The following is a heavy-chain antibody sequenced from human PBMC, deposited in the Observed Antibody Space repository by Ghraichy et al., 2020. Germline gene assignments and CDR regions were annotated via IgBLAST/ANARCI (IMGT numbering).Heavy chain of an antibody. J-gene: IGHJ4*02. Sequence: SETLSHTCAVYGGSFSGYYWSWIRQPPGKGLEWIGEINHSGSTNYNPSLKSRVTISVDTSKNQFSLKLSSVTAADTAVYYCARLTYYYGSGSYFGPIYYFDYWGQGTMVTVSS. CDR1: GGSFSGYY. CDR2: INHSGST. V-gene: IGHV4-34*01. CDR3: ARLTYYYGSGSYFGPIYYFDY. D-gene: IGHD3-10*01.